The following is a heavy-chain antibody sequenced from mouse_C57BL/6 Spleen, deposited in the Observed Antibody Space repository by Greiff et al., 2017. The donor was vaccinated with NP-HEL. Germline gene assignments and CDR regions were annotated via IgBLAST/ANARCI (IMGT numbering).Heavy chain of an antibody. CDR3: ARDYYGSSYDAMDY. Sequence: EVKLVESVAELVRPGASVKLSCTASGFNIKNTYMHWVKQRPEQGLEWIGRIDPANGNTKYAPKFQGKATITADTSSNTAYLQLSSLTSEDTAIYYCARDYYGSSYDAMDYWGQGTSVTVSS. CDR2: IDPANGNT. J-gene: IGHJ4*01. V-gene: IGHV14-3*01. D-gene: IGHD1-1*01. CDR1: GFNIKNTY.